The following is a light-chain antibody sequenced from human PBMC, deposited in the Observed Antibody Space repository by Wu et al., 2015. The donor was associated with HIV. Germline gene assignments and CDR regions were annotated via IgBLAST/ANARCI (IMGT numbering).Light chain of an antibody. CDR2: GAS. CDR1: QSFGNDN. J-gene: IGKJ1*01. CDR3: QQYGNSPWT. V-gene: IGKV3-20*01. Sequence: EIVLTRSPATLSLSPGERATLSCRASQSFGNDNLAWYQQRPGQAPRLLIHGASRRAAGIPDRFSGSGSGTDFTLTISRLESEDLAVYYCQQYGNSPWTFGLGTKVELK.